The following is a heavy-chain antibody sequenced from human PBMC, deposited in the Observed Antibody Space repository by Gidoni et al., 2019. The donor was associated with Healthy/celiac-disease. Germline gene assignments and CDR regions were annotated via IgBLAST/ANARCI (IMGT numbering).Heavy chain of an antibody. CDR2: ISSSSNTI. D-gene: IGHD2-15*01. J-gene: IGHJ4*02. V-gene: IGHV3-48*01. Sequence: EVQLVESGGGLVQPGGSLRLACAASGFTFSSYSMNWVREAPGKGLEWVSYISSSSNTIYYADSVKGRFTISRDNAKNSLYLQMNSLRAEDTAVYYCARAGSVVVVAEANFDYWGQGTLVTVSS. CDR3: ARAGSVVVVAEANFDY. CDR1: GFTFSSYS.